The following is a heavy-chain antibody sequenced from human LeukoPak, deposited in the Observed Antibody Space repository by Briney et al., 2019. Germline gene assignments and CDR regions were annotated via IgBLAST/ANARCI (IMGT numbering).Heavy chain of an antibody. J-gene: IGHJ4*02. CDR3: AREPTGLDY. CDR1: GFSISSGYY. D-gene: IGHD1-14*01. CDR2: IHHSGST. Sequence: SETLSLTCTVSGFSISSGYYWGWIRQSPGKGLEWIGSIHHSGSTYNNPSLKSRVTISVDTSKNQFSLKLSSVTAEDTAVYYCAREPTGLDYWGQGTLVTVSS. V-gene: IGHV4-38-2*02.